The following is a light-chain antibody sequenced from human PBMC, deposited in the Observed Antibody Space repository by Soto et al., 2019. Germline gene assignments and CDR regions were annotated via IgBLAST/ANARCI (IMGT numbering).Light chain of an antibody. Sequence: EIVLTQSPGTLSLSPGERATLSCRASQSVSSSYLAWYQQKPGQAPRLLIYGASSRATGIPDRFSGSGSGTAFTLTISRLEPEDFAVYYCQQYGSSPPYTFGRGTKLEIK. CDR1: QSVSSSY. CDR3: QQYGSSPPYT. V-gene: IGKV3-20*01. J-gene: IGKJ2*01. CDR2: GAS.